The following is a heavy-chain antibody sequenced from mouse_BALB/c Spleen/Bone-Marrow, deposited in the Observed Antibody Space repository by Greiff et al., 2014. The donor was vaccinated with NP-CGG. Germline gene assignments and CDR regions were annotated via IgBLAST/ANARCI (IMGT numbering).Heavy chain of an antibody. CDR3: ARVWYFDY. CDR2: INNNGGST. V-gene: IGHV5-6-3*01. Sequence: EVKLMESGGGLVQPGGSLKLSCAASGFTFSSYGMSWVRQTPDKRLELVATINNNGGSTYYPDSVKGRFTISRDNAKNTLYLQMSSLKSEDTAMYYCARVWYFDYWGQGTSLTVSS. J-gene: IGHJ2*03. CDR1: GFTFSSYG.